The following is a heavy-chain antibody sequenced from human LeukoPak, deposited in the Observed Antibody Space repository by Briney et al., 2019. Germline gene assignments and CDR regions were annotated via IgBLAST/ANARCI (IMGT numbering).Heavy chain of an antibody. V-gene: IGHV1-69*13. CDR1: GGTFSSYA. J-gene: IGHJ4*02. CDR3: AHYCSSTSCYRFFDY. D-gene: IGHD2-2*01. CDR2: IIPIFGTA. Sequence: ASVKVSCKASGGTFSSYAISWVRQAPGQGLEWMGGIIPIFGTANYAQKFQGRVTITADESTSTAYMELSSLRSEDTAVYYCAHYCSSTSCYRFFDYWGQGTLVTVSS.